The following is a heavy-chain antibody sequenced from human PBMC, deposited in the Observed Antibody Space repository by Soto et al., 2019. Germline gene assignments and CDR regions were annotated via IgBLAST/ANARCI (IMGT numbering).Heavy chain of an antibody. CDR2: IIPIFGTT. CDR1: GGTFSNYG. V-gene: IGHV1-69*01. J-gene: IGHJ4*02. D-gene: IGHD6-13*01. Sequence: QVQLVQSGVEVKKPGSSVKVSCKASGGTFSNYGLSWVRQAPGQGHEWMGGIIPIFGTTNYAQKFRGRVTITADESTGTAYMVLGSLKSDDTAVYYCASYSSRWYDSWGQGTLVTVSS. CDR3: ASYSSRWYDS.